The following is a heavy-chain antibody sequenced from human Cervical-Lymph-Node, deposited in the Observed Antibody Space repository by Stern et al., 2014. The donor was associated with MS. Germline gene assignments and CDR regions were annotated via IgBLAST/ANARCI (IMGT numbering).Heavy chain of an antibody. CDR3: AKLTQLTYYFDY. V-gene: IGHV3-30*18. CDR2: ISFDGRNK. D-gene: IGHD1-1*01. Sequence: VQLEKSGGGVVQPGKTLKLSCTVSGLTFNKYGMHWVRQAPGKGLEWVAVISFDGRNKYYADSVEGRFSISRDNSNNTLYLQMNSLRAEDTAVYYCAKLTQLTYYFDYWGQGTLVTVSS. CDR1: GLTFNKYG. J-gene: IGHJ4*02.